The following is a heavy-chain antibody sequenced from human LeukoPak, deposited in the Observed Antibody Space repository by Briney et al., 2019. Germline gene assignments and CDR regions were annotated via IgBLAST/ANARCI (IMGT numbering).Heavy chain of an antibody. D-gene: IGHD1-1*01. Sequence: GGSLRLSCAASGFTFSSIAMTWVRQAPGKGLEWVSSIRSNGDTTYNADSVKGRFTISRDNSKNTLYLQMNSLRVEDTAIYYCAKGQELDDGVFDSWGQGTLVTVSS. CDR3: AKGQELDDGVFDS. CDR1: GFTFSSIA. CDR2: IRSNGDTT. J-gene: IGHJ4*02. V-gene: IGHV3-23*01.